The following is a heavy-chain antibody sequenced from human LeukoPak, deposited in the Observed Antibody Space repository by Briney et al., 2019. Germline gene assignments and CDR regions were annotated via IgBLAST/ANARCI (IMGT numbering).Heavy chain of an antibody. CDR2: IYTSGST. D-gene: IGHD3-10*01. CDR3: ARRAYGSGNSNWFDP. CDR1: GGSISSSSYY. J-gene: IGHJ5*02. V-gene: IGHV4-61*02. Sequence: PSETLSLTCTVSGGSISSSSYYWSWIRQPAGKGLEWIGRIYTSGSTNYNPSLKSRVAISVDTSKNQFSLKLSSVTAADTAVDYCARRAYGSGNSNWFDPWGQGTLVTVSS.